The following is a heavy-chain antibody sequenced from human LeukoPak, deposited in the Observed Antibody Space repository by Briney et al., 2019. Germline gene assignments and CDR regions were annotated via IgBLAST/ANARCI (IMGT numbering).Heavy chain of an antibody. D-gene: IGHD3-3*01. CDR1: GYTFTYYW. V-gene: IGHV5-51*01. Sequence: HGESLKISCKGSGYTFTYYWIDWVRQMAGRGLEWMGIIYPGDSDTRYSPSFQGQVTISADKSISTAYLQWSSLKASDTAMYYCVRLGGGYWSGYYFVYWGQGTLVTVSS. J-gene: IGHJ4*02. CDR2: IYPGDSDT. CDR3: VRLGGGYWSGYYFVY.